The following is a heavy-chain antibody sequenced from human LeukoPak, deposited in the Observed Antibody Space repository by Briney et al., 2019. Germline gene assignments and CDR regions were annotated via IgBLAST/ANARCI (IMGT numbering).Heavy chain of an antibody. CDR3: ARDPGGQGVGDAFDI. J-gene: IGHJ3*02. D-gene: IGHD3-16*01. V-gene: IGHV4-31*03. Sequence: TLSLTCTVSGGSISSGGYYWSWICQHPGKGLEWIGYIYYSGSTYYNPSLKSRVTISVDTSKNQFSLKLSSVTAADTAVYYCARDPGGQGVGDAFDIWGQGTMVTVSS. CDR2: IYYSGST. CDR1: GGSISSGGYY.